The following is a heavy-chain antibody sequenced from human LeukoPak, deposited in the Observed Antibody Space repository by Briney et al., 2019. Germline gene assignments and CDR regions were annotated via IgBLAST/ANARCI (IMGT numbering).Heavy chain of an antibody. Sequence: SETLSLTCTVSGGSISSYYWSWIRQPAGKGLEWIGRIYTSGSTNYNPSLKSRVTMSVDTSKNQFSLKLSSVTAADTAVYYCARGPSSGRLYYYYYYYMDVWGKGTTVTVSS. D-gene: IGHD3-22*01. CDR3: ARGPSSGRLYYYYYYYMDV. V-gene: IGHV4-4*07. CDR2: IYTSGST. CDR1: GGSISSYY. J-gene: IGHJ6*03.